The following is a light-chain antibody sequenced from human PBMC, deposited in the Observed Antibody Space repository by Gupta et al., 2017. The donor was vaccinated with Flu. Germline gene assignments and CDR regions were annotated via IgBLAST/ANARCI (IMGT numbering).Light chain of an antibody. J-gene: IGKJ1*01. CDR2: GAS. CDR1: QRVSSNY. Sequence: GTLLLASGGRAALSSRAAQRVSSNYLAWYQQKPGQAPRLLIYGASSRPTGIPDRFSGSGSGTDFTLTISRLEPEDFAVYYCQQYGSSPETFGQGTKVEIK. V-gene: IGKV3-20*01. CDR3: QQYGSSPET.